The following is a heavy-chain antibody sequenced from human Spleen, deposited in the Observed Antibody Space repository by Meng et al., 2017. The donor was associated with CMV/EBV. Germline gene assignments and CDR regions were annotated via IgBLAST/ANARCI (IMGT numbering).Heavy chain of an antibody. Sequence: TVSGGSISGDYYYWSWIRQHPGKGLEWIGYIFYRGGTYYNPSLKSRVSISIDTSENQFSLKLRSVTAADTAIYYCARDASNRAGWFDHWGQGALVTVSS. CDR3: ARDASNRAGWFDH. CDR1: GGSISGDYYY. J-gene: IGHJ5*02. V-gene: IGHV4-31*02. CDR2: IFYRGGT. D-gene: IGHD1-14*01.